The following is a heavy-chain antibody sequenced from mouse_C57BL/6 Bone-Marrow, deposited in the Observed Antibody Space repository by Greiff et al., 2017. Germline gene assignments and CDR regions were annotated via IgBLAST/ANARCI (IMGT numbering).Heavy chain of an antibody. V-gene: IGHV1-9*01. CDR3: ASSYYYGSSYDWYVDV. CDR2: ILPGSGST. J-gene: IGHJ1*03. CDR1: GYTFTGYW. Sequence: VQLQQSGAELMKPGASVKLSCKATGYTFTGYWIEWVKQRPGHGLEWIGEILPGSGSTNYNEKFKGKATFTADTSSNTAYMQISSLTTEDSAIHYCASSYYYGSSYDWYVDVWGTGTTVTVSS. D-gene: IGHD1-1*01.